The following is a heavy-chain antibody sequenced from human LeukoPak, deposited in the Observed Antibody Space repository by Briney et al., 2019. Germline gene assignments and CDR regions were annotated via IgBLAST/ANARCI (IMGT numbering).Heavy chain of an antibody. D-gene: IGHD3-10*01. Sequence: ASVKVSCKASGYTFTSYGISWVRQAPGQGLEWMGWISAYNGNTNYAQKLQGRVTMTTDTSTSTAYMELRSLRSDGTAVYYCARARLYYGSGSYKPRKDWFDPWGQGTLVTVSS. CDR3: ARARLYYGSGSYKPRKDWFDP. CDR1: GYTFTSYG. J-gene: IGHJ5*02. CDR2: ISAYNGNT. V-gene: IGHV1-18*04.